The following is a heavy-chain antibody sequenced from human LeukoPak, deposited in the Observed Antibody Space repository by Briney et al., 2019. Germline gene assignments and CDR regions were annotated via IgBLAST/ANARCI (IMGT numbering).Heavy chain of an antibody. CDR1: GGTFSSYA. V-gene: IGHV1-69*13. J-gene: IGHJ4*02. CDR2: IIPIFGTA. Sequence: SVKVSCKASGGTFSSYAISWVRQAPGQGLEWMGGIIPIFGTANYAQKFQGRVTITADESTSTAYMELSSLRSEDTAVYYCARAYHCSGGSCYPYFDYWGQGTLVTVSS. CDR3: ARAYHCSGGSCYPYFDY. D-gene: IGHD2-15*01.